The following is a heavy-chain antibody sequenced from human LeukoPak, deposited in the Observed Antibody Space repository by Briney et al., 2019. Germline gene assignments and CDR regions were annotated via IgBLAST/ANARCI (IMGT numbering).Heavy chain of an antibody. J-gene: IGHJ4*02. V-gene: IGHV3-15*01. D-gene: IGHD2-2*01. CDR3: TTDSSY. CDR2: IKSKTGGGTT. Sequence: GGSLRLSCAASGFTFSNAWMSWVRQAPGKGLEWVGRIKSKTGGGTTDYAAPVKGRFTISRDDSKNTLYLQMNSLKTEDTAVYYCTTDSSYWGQGTLVTVSS. CDR1: GFTFSNAW.